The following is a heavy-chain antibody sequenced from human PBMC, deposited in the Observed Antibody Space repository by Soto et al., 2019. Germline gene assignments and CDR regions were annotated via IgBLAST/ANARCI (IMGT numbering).Heavy chain of an antibody. CDR3: ASSYYDSSGYYDDAFDI. Sequence: SETLSLTCAVDDVSLSSGGYSWSWTRPPPGKGLEWIGYIYHSGSTYYNPSLKSRVTISVDRSKNQFSLKLSSVTAADTAVYYCASSYYDSSGYYDDAFDIWGQGTMVTV. J-gene: IGHJ3*02. CDR1: DVSLSSGGYS. CDR2: IYHSGST. D-gene: IGHD3-22*01. V-gene: IGHV4-30-2*01.